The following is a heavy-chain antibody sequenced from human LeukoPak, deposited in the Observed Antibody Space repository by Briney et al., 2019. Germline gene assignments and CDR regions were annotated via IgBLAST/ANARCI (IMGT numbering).Heavy chain of an antibody. CDR3: ARQDLGQYCSGGSCYMDY. V-gene: IGHV5-10-1*01. CDR2: IDPSDSYT. CDR1: GYSFTSYW. J-gene: IGHJ4*02. D-gene: IGHD2-15*01. Sequence: GESLRISCKGSGYSFTSYWISWVRQMPGKGLEWMGRIDPSDSYTNYSPSFQGHVTISADKPISTAYLQWSSLKASDTAMYYCARQDLGQYCSGGSCYMDYWGQGTLVTVSS.